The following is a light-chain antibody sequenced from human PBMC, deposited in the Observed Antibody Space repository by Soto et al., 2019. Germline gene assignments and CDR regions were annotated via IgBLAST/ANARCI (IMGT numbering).Light chain of an antibody. CDR1: QSVRSS. V-gene: IGKV3-15*01. CDR2: GAS. Sequence: EVLMSQSPATLSVSPGERATLSCRASQSVRSSVAWYQQKPGQAPRLLIYGASTRATGIPARISGSGSGTEFTLTITSLQSEDFAVYYCQQYYHWPRTFGQGTKVDI. CDR3: QQYYHWPRT. J-gene: IGKJ1*01.